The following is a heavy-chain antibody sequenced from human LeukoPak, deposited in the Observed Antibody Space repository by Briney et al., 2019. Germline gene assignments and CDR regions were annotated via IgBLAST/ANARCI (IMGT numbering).Heavy chain of an antibody. CDR2: ISGSGGST. V-gene: IGHV3-23*01. D-gene: IGHD5-18*01. CDR1: GLTFSSYA. J-gene: IGHJ4*02. Sequence: AGGSLRLSCAASGLTFSSYAMSWVRQAPGKGLEWVSAISGSGGSTYYADSVKGRFTISRDNSKNTLYLQMNSLRAEDTAVYYCAKDLVGDTAMVSGEFDYWGQGTLVTVSS. CDR3: AKDLVGDTAMVSGEFDY.